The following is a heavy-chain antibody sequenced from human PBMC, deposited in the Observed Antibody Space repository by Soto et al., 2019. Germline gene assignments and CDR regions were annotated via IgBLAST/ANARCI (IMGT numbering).Heavy chain of an antibody. Sequence: QVQLVESGGGVVQPGRSLRLSCAASGFTFSSYAMHWVRQAPGKGLEWVAVISYDGSNKYYADSVKGRFTHSRDNSKNTLYLQMNSLRAEDTALYYFSRVPAYGGNSYAFDIWGQGTIVTVSS. V-gene: IGHV3-30-3*01. CDR2: ISYDGSNK. CDR3: SRVPAYGGNSYAFDI. J-gene: IGHJ3*02. CDR1: GFTFSSYA. D-gene: IGHD4-17*01.